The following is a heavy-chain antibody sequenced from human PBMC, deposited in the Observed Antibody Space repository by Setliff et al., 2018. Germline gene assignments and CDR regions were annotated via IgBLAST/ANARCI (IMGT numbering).Heavy chain of an antibody. CDR2: INHSGST. J-gene: IGHJ4*02. CDR3: TVYNTGSSKDHY. D-gene: IGHD2-8*02. Sequence: TSETLSLTCAVSGGSISSSNWWSWVRQPPGKGLEWIGEINHSGSTNYNPSLKSRVTISVDTSKNQFSLKLSSVTAADTALYYCTVYNTGSSKDHYWGQGTPVTVS. V-gene: IGHV4-4*02. CDR1: GGSISSSNW.